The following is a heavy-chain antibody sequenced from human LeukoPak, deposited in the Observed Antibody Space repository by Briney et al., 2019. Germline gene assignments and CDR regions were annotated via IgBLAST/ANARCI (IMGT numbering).Heavy chain of an antibody. CDR1: GYTFTGYY. J-gene: IGHJ4*02. CDR2: INPNSGGT. V-gene: IGHV1-2*02. Sequence: ASVKVSCKASGYTFTGYYMHWVRQVPGQGLEWMGWINPNSGGTNYAQKFQGRVTMTRDTSISTAYMELSRLRSDDTAVYYCATAYDSSGYPFDYWGQGTLVTVSS. D-gene: IGHD3-22*01. CDR3: ATAYDSSGYPFDY.